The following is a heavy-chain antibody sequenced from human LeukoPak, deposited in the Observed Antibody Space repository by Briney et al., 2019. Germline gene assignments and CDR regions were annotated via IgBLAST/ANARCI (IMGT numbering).Heavy chain of an antibody. CDR2: IYPGDSDT. CDR1: GDSFTSYW. D-gene: IGHD3-10*01. CDR3: ARRMVGGVIKSPFDY. V-gene: IGHV5-51*01. J-gene: IGHJ4*02. Sequence: GESLKISCKGSGDSFTSYWIDWVRQMPGKGLEWMGVIYPGDSDTRYSPSFQGQVTISADKSITTAYQQWSNLKASDTATYYCARRMVGGVIKSPFDYWGQGTLVTVSS.